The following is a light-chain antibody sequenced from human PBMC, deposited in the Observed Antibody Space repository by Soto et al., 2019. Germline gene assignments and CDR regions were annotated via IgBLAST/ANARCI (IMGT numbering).Light chain of an antibody. Sequence: QSVLTQSPSASASLGASVKLTCTLSSGHSSYAIAWHQQQPEKGPRYLMKLNSDGSHSKGDGIPDRFSGSSSGAERYLTIPSLQSEDEADDYCQTWGTGIQGVFGGGTKVTVL. CDR2: LNSDGSH. CDR3: QTWGTGIQGV. J-gene: IGLJ3*02. V-gene: IGLV4-69*01. CDR1: SGHSSYA.